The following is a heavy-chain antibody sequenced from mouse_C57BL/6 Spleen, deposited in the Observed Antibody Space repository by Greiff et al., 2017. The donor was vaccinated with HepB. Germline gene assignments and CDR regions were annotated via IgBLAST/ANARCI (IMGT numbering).Heavy chain of an antibody. CDR3: AREDLIRYFDV. CDR1: GFTFSSYA. V-gene: IGHV5-4*01. J-gene: IGHJ1*03. Sequence: EVMLVESGGGLVKPGGSLKLSCAASGFTFSSYAMSWVRQTPEKRLEWVATISDGGSYTYYPDNVKGRFTISRDNAKNNLYLQMSHLKSEDTAMYYCAREDLIRYFDVWGTGTTVTVSS. D-gene: IGHD5-1*01. CDR2: ISDGGSYT.